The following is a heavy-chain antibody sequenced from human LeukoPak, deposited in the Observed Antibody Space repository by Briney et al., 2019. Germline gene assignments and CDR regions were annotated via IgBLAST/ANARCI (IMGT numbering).Heavy chain of an antibody. J-gene: IGHJ6*02. Sequence: GGSLRLSCAASGFTFSSYWMSWVRQAPGKGLEWVAVISYDGSNKYYADSVKGRFTISRDNSKNTLYLQMNSLRAEDTAVYYCARVYCSSTSCYAHYYYYYGMDVWGQGTTVTVSS. D-gene: IGHD2-2*01. CDR1: GFTFSSYW. CDR3: ARVYCSSTSCYAHYYYYYGMDV. CDR2: ISYDGSNK. V-gene: IGHV3-30*03.